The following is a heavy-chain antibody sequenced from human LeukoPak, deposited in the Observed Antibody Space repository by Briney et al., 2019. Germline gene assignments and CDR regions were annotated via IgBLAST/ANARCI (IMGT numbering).Heavy chain of an antibody. Sequence: SETLSLTCTVSGGSISSGSYYWSWIRQPAGKGLEWIGRIYTSGSTNYNPSLKSRVTISVDTSKNQFSLKLSSVTAADTAVYYCARGNLGRYLTSGYYYYMDVWGKGTTVTISS. D-gene: IGHD3-9*01. CDR1: GGSISSGSYY. V-gene: IGHV4-61*02. J-gene: IGHJ6*03. CDR2: IYTSGST. CDR3: ARGNLGRYLTSGYYYYMDV.